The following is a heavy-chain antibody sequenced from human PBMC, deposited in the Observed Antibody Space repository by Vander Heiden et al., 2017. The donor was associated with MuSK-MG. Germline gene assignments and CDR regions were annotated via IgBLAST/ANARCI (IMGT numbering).Heavy chain of an antibody. CDR3: ARQVVVIALMDV. CDR2: IRTKANSYAT. Sequence: EVQLVESGGGLVQPGGSLNLSCAASGFTFSGSAMHWVRQASGKGLEWIGRIRTKANSYATAYAASVKGRFTISRDDSKNTAYLQLNSLKTEDTAVYYCARQVVVIALMDVWGKGTTVTVSS. D-gene: IGHD2-21*01. J-gene: IGHJ6*03. CDR1: GFTFSGSA. V-gene: IGHV3-73*02.